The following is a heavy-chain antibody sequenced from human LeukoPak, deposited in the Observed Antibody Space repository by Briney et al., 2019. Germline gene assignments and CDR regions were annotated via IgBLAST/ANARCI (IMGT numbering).Heavy chain of an antibody. V-gene: IGHV3-73*01. D-gene: IGHD3-22*01. CDR1: GXTFSGSA. CDR2: IRSKANSYAT. Sequence: GGSLRLSCAASGXTFSGSAVHWVRQASGKGLEWVGRIRSKANSYATAYAASVKGRFTISRDDSKNTAYLQMNSLKTEDTAVYYCTRRGTLLLTDYWGQGTLVTVSS. J-gene: IGHJ4*02. CDR3: TRRGTLLLTDY.